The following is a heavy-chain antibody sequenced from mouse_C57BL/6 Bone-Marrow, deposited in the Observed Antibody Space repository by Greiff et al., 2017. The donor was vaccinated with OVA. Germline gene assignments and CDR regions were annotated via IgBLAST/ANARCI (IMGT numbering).Heavy chain of an antibody. Sequence: VQLQESGPELVKPGASVKISCKASGYAFSSSWMNWVKQRPGKGLEWIGRIYPGDGDTKYNGKFKGKATLTADKSSSTAYMQLSSLTSEDSAVYFCARSEETRTWFAHWGQGTLVTVSA. CDR2: IYPGDGDT. V-gene: IGHV1-82*01. D-gene: IGHD3-2*01. CDR1: GYAFSSSW. J-gene: IGHJ3*01. CDR3: ARSEETRTWFAH.